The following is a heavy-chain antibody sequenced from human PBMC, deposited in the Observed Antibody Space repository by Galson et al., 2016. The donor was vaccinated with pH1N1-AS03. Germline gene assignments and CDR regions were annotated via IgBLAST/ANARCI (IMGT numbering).Heavy chain of an antibody. CDR1: RFSFGNYA. Sequence: SLRLSCAASRFSFGNYAMAWVRQAPGKGLEWVSTISGGGSSIHDADSVRGRFTISRDNSAHTLYLEMSSLRVEDTAVYFCAKDSLWITVIGGHWFFDLWGRGTLVTVSS. CDR3: AKDSLWITVIGGHWFFDL. J-gene: IGHJ2*01. CDR2: ISGGGSSI. D-gene: IGHD3-16*01. V-gene: IGHV3-23*01.